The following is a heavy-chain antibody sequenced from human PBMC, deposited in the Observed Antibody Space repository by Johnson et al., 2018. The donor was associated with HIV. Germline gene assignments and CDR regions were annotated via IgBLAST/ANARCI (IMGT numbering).Heavy chain of an antibody. J-gene: IGHJ3*02. V-gene: IGHV3-66*01. D-gene: IGHD1-26*01. Sequence: MQLVESGGGVVQPGRSLRLSCAASGFTFSSYAMHWVRQAPGKGLEWVSVIYRGGSTYYADSVKGRFTISRDNSKNTLYLQMNSLRAEDTAVYYCASAKSGSFDAFDIWGQGTMVTVSS. CDR3: ASAKSGSFDAFDI. CDR1: GFTFSSYA. CDR2: IYRGGST.